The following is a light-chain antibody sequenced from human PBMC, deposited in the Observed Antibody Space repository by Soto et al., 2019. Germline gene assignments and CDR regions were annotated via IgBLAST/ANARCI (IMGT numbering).Light chain of an antibody. CDR3: ISYTGSSTSYV. Sequence: QSALTQPASVSGSPGQSMTISCSGTRSDIGSYNYVAWYQQFPGKTPKILIYGVSNRPSGVSSRFSGSKSGNTAPLTISGLQAEDEADYYCISYTGSSTSYVFGSGTKVTVL. J-gene: IGLJ1*01. CDR1: RSDIGSYNY. CDR2: GVS. V-gene: IGLV2-14*01.